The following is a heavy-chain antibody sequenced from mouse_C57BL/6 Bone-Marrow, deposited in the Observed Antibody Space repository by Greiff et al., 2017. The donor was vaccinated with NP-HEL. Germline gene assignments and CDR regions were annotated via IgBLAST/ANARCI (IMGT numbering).Heavy chain of an antibody. Sequence: QVQLQQPGAELVKPGASVKLSCKASGYTFTSYWMHWVKQRPGQGLEWIGMIHPNSGSTNYNEKFKSKATLTVDKSSSKAYMQLSSLTSEDSAVYYCARVGLREFAYWGQGTLVTVSA. CDR2: IHPNSGST. CDR3: ARVGLREFAY. J-gene: IGHJ3*01. D-gene: IGHD2-4*01. V-gene: IGHV1-64*01. CDR1: GYTFTSYW.